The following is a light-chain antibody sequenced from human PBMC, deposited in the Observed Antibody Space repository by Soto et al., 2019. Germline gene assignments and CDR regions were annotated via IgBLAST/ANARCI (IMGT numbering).Light chain of an antibody. CDR2: GAS. CDR1: HRVSSY. V-gene: IGKV3-15*01. Sequence: IVVTQSPATVSVSTGERATLSCRASHRVSSYLAWYQQKPGQAPRLLIYGASTRATGIPARFSGSGSGTEFTLTISSLQSEDFAVYYCQQYNNWPKLTFSGGTKVDIK. CDR3: QQYNNWPKLT. J-gene: IGKJ4*01.